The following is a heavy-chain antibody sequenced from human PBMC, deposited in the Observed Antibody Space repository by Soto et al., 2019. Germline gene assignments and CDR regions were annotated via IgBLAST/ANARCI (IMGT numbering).Heavy chain of an antibody. CDR1: GGSISSGGYY. CDR2: IYYSGSS. CDR3: ARDHYYDSSGLPPRAFDI. D-gene: IGHD3-22*01. V-gene: IGHV4-31*03. Sequence: QVQLQESGPGLVKPSQTLSLTCTVSGGSISSGGYYWSWIRQHPGKGLESIGYIYYSGSSYYNPSLKSRITISVDTSKHQFSLKLSSVTAADTAVYYCARDHYYDSSGLPPRAFDIWGQGTMVTVSS. J-gene: IGHJ3*02.